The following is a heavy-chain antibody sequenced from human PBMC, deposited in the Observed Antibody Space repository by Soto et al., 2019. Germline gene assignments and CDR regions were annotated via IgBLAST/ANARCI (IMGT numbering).Heavy chain of an antibody. D-gene: IGHD3-22*01. J-gene: IGHJ4*02. CDR1: GFTFSTYK. Sequence: HPGGSLRLSCAASGFTFSTYKMNWVRQAPGKGLEWVSYISSSSSTIYYADSVKGRFTISRDNAKNSLYLQMNSLRDEDTAVYYCARDPYDYDDTSGYYRHWGQGTLVTVSS. V-gene: IGHV3-48*02. CDR3: ARDPYDYDDTSGYYRH. CDR2: ISSSSSTI.